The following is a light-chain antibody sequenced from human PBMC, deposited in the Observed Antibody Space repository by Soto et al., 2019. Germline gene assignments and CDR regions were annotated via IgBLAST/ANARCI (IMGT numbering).Light chain of an antibody. Sequence: EIVLTQSPGTLSLSPGERATLSCRASQNVGNHYLAWHQQKPGQAPRLLIYGASSRATGIPDRFSGSGSGTDFTLTISRLEPEDFAVYYCQQYGGSPWTFGQGTKVDIK. V-gene: IGKV3-20*01. CDR1: QNVGNHY. J-gene: IGKJ1*01. CDR3: QQYGGSPWT. CDR2: GAS.